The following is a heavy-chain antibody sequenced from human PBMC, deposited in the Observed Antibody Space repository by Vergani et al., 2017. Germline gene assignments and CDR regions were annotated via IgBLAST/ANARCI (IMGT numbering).Heavy chain of an antibody. Sequence: QVTLKESGPVLVKPTETLTLTCTVSGFSLSNARMGVSWIRQPPGKALEWLAHIFSNDEKSYSTSLKSRLTISKDTSKSPVFLTMTNMDPVDTATYYCARTRGSSWYRAYNWFDPWGQGTLVTVSS. D-gene: IGHD6-13*01. CDR3: ARTRGSSWYRAYNWFDP. V-gene: IGHV2-26*01. CDR1: GFSLSNARMG. J-gene: IGHJ5*02. CDR2: IFSNDEK.